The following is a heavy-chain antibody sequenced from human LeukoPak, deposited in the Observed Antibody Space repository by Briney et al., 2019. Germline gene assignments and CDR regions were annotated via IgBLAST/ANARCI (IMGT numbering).Heavy chain of an antibody. V-gene: IGHV4-39*01. CDR3: ARDHGYSSSWYAHYYFDY. Sequence: PSETLSLTCTVSGGSIRSSYYYWGWIRQPPGKGLEWIGSIYDSGSTYYNPSLKSRVTISVDTSKNQFSLKLNSVTAADTAVYYCARDHGYSSSWYAHYYFDYWGQGTLVTVSS. J-gene: IGHJ4*02. CDR2: IYDSGST. CDR1: GGSIRSSYYY. D-gene: IGHD6-13*01.